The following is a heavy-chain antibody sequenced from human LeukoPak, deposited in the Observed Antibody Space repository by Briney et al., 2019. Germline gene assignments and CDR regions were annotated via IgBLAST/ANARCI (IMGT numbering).Heavy chain of an antibody. V-gene: IGHV5-51*01. CDR2: IYPGDSDT. CDR3: ARRSYYDSSGYLYLDY. J-gene: IGHJ4*02. Sequence: GESLKISCKGSGYSFTSYWIGWVRQMPGKGLEWMGIIYPGDSDTRYSPSFQGQATISADKSISTAYLQWSSLKASDTAMYYCARRSYYDSSGYLYLDYWGQGTLVTVSS. D-gene: IGHD3-22*01. CDR1: GYSFTSYW.